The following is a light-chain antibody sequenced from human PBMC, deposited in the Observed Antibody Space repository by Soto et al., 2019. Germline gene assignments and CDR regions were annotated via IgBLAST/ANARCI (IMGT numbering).Light chain of an antibody. J-gene: IGKJ1*01. CDR3: QHQRP. Sequence: EIVVTQSPGTLSLSPGERATLSCRASQSVTNDYLAWYQQKPGQAPRLLMYATSTRAPGIPDRFSGSGSGTDFTLTINRLEPEDFAVYYCQHQRPLGQGTRV. CDR2: ATS. CDR1: QSVTNDY. V-gene: IGKV3-20*01.